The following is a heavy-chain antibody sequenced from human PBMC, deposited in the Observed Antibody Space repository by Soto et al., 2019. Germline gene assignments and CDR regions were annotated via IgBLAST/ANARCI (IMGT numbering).Heavy chain of an antibody. D-gene: IGHD6-19*01. CDR1: GFTFSTYA. Sequence: EVQLLESGGGLVQPGGSLRLSCAASGFTFSTYAMSWVRQAPGQGLEWVATIRGSGGNTHYAESVKGRFTTSRDNSENTVYLQMNSLRAEDTAVEYCARVKAQILCSGCYGGDDIWGHGTMVTVTS. CDR2: IRGSGGNT. CDR3: ARVKAQILCSGCYGGDDI. J-gene: IGHJ3*02. V-gene: IGHV3-23*01.